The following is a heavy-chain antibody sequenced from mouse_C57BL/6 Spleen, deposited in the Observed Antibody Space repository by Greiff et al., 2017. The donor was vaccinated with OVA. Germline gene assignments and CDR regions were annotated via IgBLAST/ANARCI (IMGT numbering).Heavy chain of an antibody. D-gene: IGHD4-1*01. J-gene: IGHJ1*03. Sequence: QVQLQQPGAELVKPGASVKMSCKASGYTFTSYWITWVKQRPGQGLEWIGDIYPGSGSTNYNEKFKSKATLAVDTSSSTAYMQLSSLTSEDSAVYYCARRLTGTEWYFDVWGTGTTVTVSS. CDR2: IYPGSGST. CDR1: GYTFTSYW. V-gene: IGHV1-55*01. CDR3: ARRLTGTEWYFDV.